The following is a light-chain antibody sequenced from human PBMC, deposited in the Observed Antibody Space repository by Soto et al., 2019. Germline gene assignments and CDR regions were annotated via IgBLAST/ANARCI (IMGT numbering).Light chain of an antibody. V-gene: IGKV1-5*03. J-gene: IGKJ4*01. CDR3: QQYNSYSTLT. CDR2: KAS. Sequence: DIQITQSPSTRPASVGDRVTITCRANQSISTWLAWYQQKPGKAPKLLIYKASRLETGVPSRCSGSGSWTEYTLTISFLQPDDFATYYCQQYNSYSTLTFGGGTKVDIK. CDR1: QSISTW.